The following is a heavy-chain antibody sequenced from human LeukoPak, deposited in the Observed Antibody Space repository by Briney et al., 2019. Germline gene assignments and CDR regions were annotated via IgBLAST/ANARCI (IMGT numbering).Heavy chain of an antibody. D-gene: IGHD3-22*01. CDR3: AGEDNSSGYRPFDI. J-gene: IGHJ3*02. CDR1: GYTFTGYY. V-gene: IGHV1-2*06. Sequence: ASVKVSCKASGYTFTGYYIHWVRQAPGQGLEWMGRINPNNGGTNYAQKFQGRVTMTMDMSMSTAYMELSRLRSVDTAVYYCAGEDNSSGYRPFDIWGQGTMVTVPS. CDR2: INPNNGGT.